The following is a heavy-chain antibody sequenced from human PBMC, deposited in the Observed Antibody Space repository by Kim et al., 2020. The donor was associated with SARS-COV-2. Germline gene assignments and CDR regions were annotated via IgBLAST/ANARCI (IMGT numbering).Heavy chain of an antibody. Sequence: NSNPSLKRRVTISVDTSTTQFSLKLSSVTAADTAVYYCARGGRNSGWYGWGQGTLVTVSS. V-gene: IGHV4-59*09. J-gene: IGHJ4*02. CDR3: ARGGRNSGWYG. D-gene: IGHD6-19*01.